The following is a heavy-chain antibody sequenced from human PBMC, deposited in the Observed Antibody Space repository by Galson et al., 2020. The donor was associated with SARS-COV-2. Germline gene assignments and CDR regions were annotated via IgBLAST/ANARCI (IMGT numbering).Heavy chain of an antibody. Sequence: GESLKISCAASGFSFSSYAMSWVRQAPGRGLEWVATIGSSGGSTYYADAVKGRFAVSRDNSQNTLYLQMNSLSAADTAVYYCAKEGWIHLWNVRGDVLDSWGQGTVVTVSS. D-gene: IGHD5-18*01. CDR2: IGSSGGST. V-gene: IGHV3-23*01. CDR1: GFSFSSYA. J-gene: IGHJ4*02. CDR3: AKEGWIHLWNVRGDVLDS.